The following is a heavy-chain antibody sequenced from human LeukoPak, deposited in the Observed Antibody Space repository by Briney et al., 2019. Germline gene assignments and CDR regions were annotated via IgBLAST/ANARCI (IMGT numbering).Heavy chain of an antibody. CDR3: ARDSGLYCSGGSCYPTPTFFDC. D-gene: IGHD2-15*01. CDR1: GFTFSSYE. CDR2: ISSRGSTI. V-gene: IGHV3-48*03. J-gene: IGHJ4*02. Sequence: GGSLRLSCAASGFTFSSYEMNWVRQAPGKGREWVSYISSRGSTIYYADSVKGRFTISRDNAKNSLYLQMNSLRAEDTAVYYCARDSGLYCSGGSCYPTPTFFDCWGQGTLVTVSS.